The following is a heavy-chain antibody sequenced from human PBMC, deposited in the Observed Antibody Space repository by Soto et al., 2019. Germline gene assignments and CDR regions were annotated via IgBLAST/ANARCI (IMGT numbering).Heavy chain of an antibody. Sequence: QVQLVESGGGVVQPGRSLRLSCAASGFTFSSYGMHWVRQAPGKGLEWVAVIWYDGSNKYYADSVKGRFTISRDNSKNTLYLQMNCLRAEDKAVYYCARDGPLGITMIRGVRALDYWGQGTLVTFSS. CDR1: GFTFSSYG. CDR2: IWYDGSNK. J-gene: IGHJ4*02. V-gene: IGHV3-33*01. CDR3: ARDGPLGITMIRGVRALDY. D-gene: IGHD3-10*01.